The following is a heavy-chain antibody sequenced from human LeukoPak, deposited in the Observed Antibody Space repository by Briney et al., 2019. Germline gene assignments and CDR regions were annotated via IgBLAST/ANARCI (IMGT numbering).Heavy chain of an antibody. CDR2: IDTSGNT. J-gene: IGHJ6*02. V-gene: IGHV3-13*04. Sequence: GGSLRFSGVASGFTFSSCDMHWVRQATGKGLEWVSAIDTSGNTYYPSPVKGRFINSSENATNSLSLHMSRLRVVQSAVYYGVRVLYEGATQAYYYGMDVWGQATTVTVCS. CDR1: GFTFSSCD. D-gene: IGHD1-26*01. CDR3: VRVLYEGATQAYYYGMDV.